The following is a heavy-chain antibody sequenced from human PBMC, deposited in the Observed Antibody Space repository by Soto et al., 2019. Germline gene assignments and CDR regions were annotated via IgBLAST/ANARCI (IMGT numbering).Heavy chain of an antibody. CDR3: ARDRAMATMTFDS. Sequence: PGGSLRLSCAASGFTFSRYSMNWVRQAPGKGLEWVSSIDSYSNFIYYADSVKGRFIISRDNARNSLFLQMSSLRAEDTAVYYCARDRAMATMTFDSWGPGSLVTVSS. CDR2: IDSYSNFI. J-gene: IGHJ4*02. V-gene: IGHV3-21*04. CDR1: GFTFSRYS. D-gene: IGHD5-12*01.